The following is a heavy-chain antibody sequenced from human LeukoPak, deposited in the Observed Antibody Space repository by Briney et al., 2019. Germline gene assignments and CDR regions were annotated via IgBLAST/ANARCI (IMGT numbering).Heavy chain of an antibody. CDR3: AKDTSSSWQYMDV. V-gene: IGHV3-48*04. D-gene: IGHD6-13*01. Sequence: GGSLRLSCAASGFTFSSYSMNWVRQAPGKGLEWVSYISSSSSTIYYADSVKGRFTISRDNSKNSLYLQMNSLRTEDTALYYCAKDTSSSWQYMDVWGKGTTVTISS. J-gene: IGHJ6*03. CDR1: GFTFSSYS. CDR2: ISSSSSTI.